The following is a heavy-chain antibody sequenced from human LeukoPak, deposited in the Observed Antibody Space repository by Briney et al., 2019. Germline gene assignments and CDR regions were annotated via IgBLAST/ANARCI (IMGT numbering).Heavy chain of an antibody. CDR1: GFTFGDYA. CDR3: TRSTPYYYDSSGYYQNFVY. Sequence: GGSLRLSCTGPGFTFGDYAMSWVRQAPGKGLEWVGFIRSKAYGGTTEYAASVKGRFTISRDDSKSIAYLQMNSLKTEDTAVYYCTRSTPYYYDSSGYYQNFVYWGQGTLVTVSS. V-gene: IGHV3-49*04. CDR2: IRSKAYGGTT. D-gene: IGHD3-22*01. J-gene: IGHJ4*02.